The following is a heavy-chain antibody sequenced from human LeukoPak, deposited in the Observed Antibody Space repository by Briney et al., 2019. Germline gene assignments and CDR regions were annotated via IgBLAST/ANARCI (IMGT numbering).Heavy chain of an antibody. CDR2: INPNSGGT. V-gene: IGHV1-2*02. D-gene: IGHD3-22*01. CDR1: GYTFTGYY. J-gene: IGHJ4*02. Sequence: EASVKVSCKASGYTFTGYYMHWVRQAPGQGLEWMGWINPNSGGTNSAQKFQGRVTMTRDTSISTAYMELNRLRSDDTAVYYCARVAGTYYYDSSAYYLKSPFDYWGQGTLVTVSS. CDR3: ARVAGTYYYDSSAYYLKSPFDY.